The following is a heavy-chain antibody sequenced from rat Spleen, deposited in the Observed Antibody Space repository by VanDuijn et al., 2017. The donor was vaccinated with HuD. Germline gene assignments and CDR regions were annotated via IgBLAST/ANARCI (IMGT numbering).Heavy chain of an antibody. V-gene: IGHV5-31*01. CDR1: GFTFSNYG. Sequence: EVQLVESGGGLVQPGRSLKLSCAASGFTFSNYGMAWIRQAPGKGLEWVASITNTGGSTYYPDSVKGRFTISRDNAKSTLYLQMNSLRSEDTATYYCTRDLGVRGVMDAWGQGASVTVSS. J-gene: IGHJ4*01. CDR3: TRDLGVRGVMDA. D-gene: IGHD4-3*01. CDR2: ITNTGGST.